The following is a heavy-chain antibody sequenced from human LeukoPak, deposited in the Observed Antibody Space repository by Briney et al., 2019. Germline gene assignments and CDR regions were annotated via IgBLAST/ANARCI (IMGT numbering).Heavy chain of an antibody. CDR2: ISYDGSNK. J-gene: IGHJ4*02. Sequence: PGGSLRLSCAASGFTFSSYAMHWVRQAPGKGLEGVAVISYDGSNKYYADSAKGRFTISRDNSKNTLYLQVNSLRGEDTGVYYCARGTTVTWKPCDYWGQGTLVTVSS. CDR3: ARGTTVTWKPCDY. V-gene: IGHV3-30*04. D-gene: IGHD4-11*01. CDR1: GFTFSSYA.